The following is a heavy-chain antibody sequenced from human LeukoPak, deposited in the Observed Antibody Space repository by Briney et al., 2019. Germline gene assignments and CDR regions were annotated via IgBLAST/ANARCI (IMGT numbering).Heavy chain of an antibody. V-gene: IGHV1-2*02. CDR1: GYTFTGYY. CDR3: ASAVGIAVAGTSAGLDY. J-gene: IGHJ4*02. Sequence: GASVKVSCKASGYTFTGYYMHWVRQAPGQGLEWMGWINPKSGGTNYAQKFQGRVTMTRDTSISTAYMELSRLRSDDTAVYYCASAVGIAVAGTSAGLDYWGQGTLVTVSS. D-gene: IGHD6-19*01. CDR2: INPKSGGT.